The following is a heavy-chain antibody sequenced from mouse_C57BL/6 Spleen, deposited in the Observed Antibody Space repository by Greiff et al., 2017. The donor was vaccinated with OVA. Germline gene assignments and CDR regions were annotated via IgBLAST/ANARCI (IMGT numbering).Heavy chain of an antibody. V-gene: IGHV5-16*01. J-gene: IGHJ2*01. Sequence: DVHLVESEGGLVQPGSSMKLSCTASGFTFSDYYMAWVRQVPEKGLEWVANINYDGSSTNYLDSLKSSFIISRDNAKNILYLQMISLKSEDTATYYCERFYDDSTLDYWGQGTTLTVSS. D-gene: IGHD2-3*01. CDR3: ERFYDDSTLDY. CDR1: GFTFSDYY. CDR2: INYDGSST.